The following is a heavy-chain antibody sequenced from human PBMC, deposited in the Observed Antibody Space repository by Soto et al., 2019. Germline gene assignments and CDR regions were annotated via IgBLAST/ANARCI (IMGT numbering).Heavy chain of an antibody. D-gene: IGHD1-1*01. V-gene: IGHV3-7*03. CDR2: IKGDGSAK. J-gene: IGHJ6*02. CDR3: VRDGCVEHSCQIYGMDV. CDR1: GFTFSSFW. Sequence: EVQLVESGGDLVQPGGSLRLSCVVSGFTFSSFWMSWVRQAPGKGLEWVANIKGDGSAKHYLDSVTGRFAIARDNAKNSLALQMNSLRAEDTAVYYCVRDGCVEHSCQIYGMDVWGQGTTVTVS.